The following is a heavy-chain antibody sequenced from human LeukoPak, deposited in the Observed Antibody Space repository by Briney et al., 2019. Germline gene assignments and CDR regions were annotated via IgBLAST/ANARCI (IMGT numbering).Heavy chain of an antibody. D-gene: IGHD3-10*01. V-gene: IGHV4-61*02. CDR2: IYTSGST. Sequence: SSQTLSLTCTVSGGSISSGSYYWSWIRQPAGKGLEWIGRIYTSGSTNYNPSLKSRVTISVDTSKNQFSLKLSSVTAADTAVYYCARLITMVRGVNWFDPWGQGTLVTVSS. J-gene: IGHJ5*02. CDR3: ARLITMVRGVNWFDP. CDR1: GGSISSGSYY.